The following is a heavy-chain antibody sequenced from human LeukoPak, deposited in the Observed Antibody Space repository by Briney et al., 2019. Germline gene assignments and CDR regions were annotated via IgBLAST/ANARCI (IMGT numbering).Heavy chain of an antibody. D-gene: IGHD3-3*01. J-gene: IGHJ4*02. CDR1: GGSITTTNW. CDR3: AREGGFYRPLDY. Sequence: SGTLSLTCGVSGGSITTTNWWTWVRQPPGKGLEWIGEVHPDGRTNYNPSLESRLTISVDLSENHISLRLTSVTAADTAVYYCAREGGFYRPLDYSGQGTLVTVSS. V-gene: IGHV4-4*02. CDR2: VHPDGRT.